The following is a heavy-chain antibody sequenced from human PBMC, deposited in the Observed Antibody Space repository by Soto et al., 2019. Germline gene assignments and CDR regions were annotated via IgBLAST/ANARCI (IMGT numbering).Heavy chain of an antibody. Sequence: GGSLRLSCTASGFTFGDYAMSWFHQAPGKGLEWVGFIRSKAYGGTTEYAASVKGRFTISRDDSKSIAYLQMNSLKTEDTAVYYCTYSDLYYDFWSGYYTSNYFDYWGQGTLVTVSS. V-gene: IGHV3-49*03. D-gene: IGHD3-3*01. J-gene: IGHJ4*02. CDR2: IRSKAYGGTT. CDR3: TYSDLYYDFWSGYYTSNYFDY. CDR1: GFTFGDYA.